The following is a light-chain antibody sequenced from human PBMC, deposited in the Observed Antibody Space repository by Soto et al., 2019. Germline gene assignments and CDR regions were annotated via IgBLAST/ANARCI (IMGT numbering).Light chain of an antibody. Sequence: DIQMTQSPSSLSASVGDRVTITCRASQSISSYLNWYQQKPGKAPKLLIYAASSLQSGVPSRFSGSGSGTDFTLTISSLQPEDFATYYCQQSYSRPPAFGQGTKVAIK. CDR3: QQSYSRPPA. CDR1: QSISSY. V-gene: IGKV1-39*01. J-gene: IGKJ1*01. CDR2: AAS.